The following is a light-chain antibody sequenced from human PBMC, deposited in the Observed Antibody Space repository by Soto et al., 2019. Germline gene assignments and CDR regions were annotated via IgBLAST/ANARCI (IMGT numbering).Light chain of an antibody. CDR3: QQYNNWPPWT. Sequence: EIVMTQSPATLSVSPGERTTLSCRASQSVSSNITWYQQKPGQAPRRLIYGAPTTATGIPARFSGSGSGTEFTLTISSLQSEDFAVYYCQQYNNWPPWTFGQGTKVEIK. J-gene: IGKJ1*01. CDR2: GAP. V-gene: IGKV3-15*01. CDR1: QSVSSN.